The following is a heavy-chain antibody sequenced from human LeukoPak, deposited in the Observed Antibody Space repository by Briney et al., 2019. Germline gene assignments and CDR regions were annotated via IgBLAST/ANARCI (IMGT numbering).Heavy chain of an antibody. D-gene: IGHD5-18*01. CDR3: ARGGYSYGTKADY. J-gene: IGHJ4*02. V-gene: IGHV1-2*02. CDR2: INPNNGGT. CDR1: GYTFTGYY. Sequence: ASVKVSCKASGYTFTGYYIHWVRQAPGQGLEWMGWINPNNGGTNYAQRFQGRVTMTRDTSISTAYMELSRLRSDDTAVYYCARGGYSYGTKADYWGQGTLVTVSS.